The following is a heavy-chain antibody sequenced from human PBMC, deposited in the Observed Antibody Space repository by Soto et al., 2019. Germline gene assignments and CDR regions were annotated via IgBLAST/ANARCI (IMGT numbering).Heavy chain of an antibody. CDR3: ARDPPYSSGDTLEYYYYYYGMDV. V-gene: IGHV3-48*02. CDR2: ISSSSSTI. CDR1: GFTFSSYS. D-gene: IGHD6-19*01. Sequence: EVQLVESGGGLVQPGGSLRLSCAASGFTFSSYSMNWVRQAPGKGLEWVSYISSSSSTIYYADSVKGRFTISRDNAKNLLYLQMNSLRDEDTAVYYCARDPPYSSGDTLEYYYYYYGMDVWGQGTTVTVSS. J-gene: IGHJ6*02.